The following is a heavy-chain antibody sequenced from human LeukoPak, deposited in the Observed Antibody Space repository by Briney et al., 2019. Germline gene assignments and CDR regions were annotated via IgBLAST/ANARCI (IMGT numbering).Heavy chain of an antibody. CDR2: INIGNGNT. V-gene: IGHV1-3*03. CDR1: GYTFNIYA. J-gene: IGHJ3*02. CDR3: VRGRGASYHDVLQI. D-gene: IGHD2-15*01. Sequence: ASVKVSCKASGYTFNIYAMHWVRQAPGQGLEWMGWINIGNGNTKYSREVEGRVIITRDTSARTVYMELTSLRPEDMAVYYCVRGRGASYHDVLQIWGQGTTLTVSS.